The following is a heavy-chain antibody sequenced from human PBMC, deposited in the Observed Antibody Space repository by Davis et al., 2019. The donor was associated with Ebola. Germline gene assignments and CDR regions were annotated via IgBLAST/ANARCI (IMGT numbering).Heavy chain of an antibody. CDR1: GFVFSNSP. CDR3: AKSWIAARPVWFDP. J-gene: IGHJ5*02. D-gene: IGHD6-6*01. Sequence: GGSLRLSCAVSGFVFSNSPMSWVRQTPGKGLEWVSTLGLSADTYYADSVKGRFTISRDNSKKTLYLQMNSLRAEDTAVYYCAKSWIAARPVWFDPWGQGTLVTVSS. V-gene: IGHV3-23*01. CDR2: LGLSADT.